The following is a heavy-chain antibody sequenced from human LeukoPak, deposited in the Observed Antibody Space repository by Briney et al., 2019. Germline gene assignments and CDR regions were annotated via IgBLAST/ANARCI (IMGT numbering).Heavy chain of an antibody. J-gene: IGHJ6*03. CDR3: ARAVPGDYMDV. Sequence: GASVKVSCKASGYTFTAYYVHWVRQAPGQGLEWMGWINPNSGGTNYAQKLQGRVTMTTDTSTGTAYMELRSLRSDDTAVYYCARAVPGDYMDVWGKGTTVTISS. CDR2: INPNSGGT. CDR1: GYTFTAYY. D-gene: IGHD1-1*01. V-gene: IGHV1-2*02.